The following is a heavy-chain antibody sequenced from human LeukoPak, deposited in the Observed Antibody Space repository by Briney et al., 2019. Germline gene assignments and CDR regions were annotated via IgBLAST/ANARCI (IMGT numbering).Heavy chain of an antibody. D-gene: IGHD6-13*01. CDR3: ARNLIPEQLVLNF. V-gene: IGHV4-59*01. J-gene: IGHJ4*02. CDR1: GGSISSYY. Sequence: SETLSLTCTVSGGSISSYYWSWIRQPPGKGLEWIGYIYYTGSTNYNPSLKSRVTMSVDTSKNQFSLNLKSVTPEDTAVYYCARNLIPEQLVLNFWGQGTLVTVSS. CDR2: IYYTGST.